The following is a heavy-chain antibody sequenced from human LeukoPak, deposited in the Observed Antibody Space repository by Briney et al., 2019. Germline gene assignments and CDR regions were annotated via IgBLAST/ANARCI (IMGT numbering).Heavy chain of an antibody. V-gene: IGHV3-21*01. Sequence: GGSLRLSSAASGFTFSSYSMNWVRQAPGKGLEGVSSISSSSSYIYYADSVKGRFTISRDNAKNSLYLQMNSLRAEDTAVYYCARAPAFIPNWFDPWGQGTLVTVSS. J-gene: IGHJ5*02. CDR2: ISSSSSYI. D-gene: IGHD2-21*01. CDR3: ARAPAFIPNWFDP. CDR1: GFTFSSYS.